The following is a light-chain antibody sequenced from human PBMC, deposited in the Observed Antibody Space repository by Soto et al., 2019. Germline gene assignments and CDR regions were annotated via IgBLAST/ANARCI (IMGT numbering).Light chain of an antibody. J-gene: IGKJ1*01. V-gene: IGKV3-15*01. Sequence: EIVMTQSPATMSVSPGERATLSCRASQSVSSNLAWYQQKPGQAPRLLISGASTRATGVPARFSGSGSVTVFTLTISSLQSEDFAIYYCQQYYNWPPWTFGQGTKV. CDR1: QSVSSN. CDR2: GAS. CDR3: QQYYNWPPWT.